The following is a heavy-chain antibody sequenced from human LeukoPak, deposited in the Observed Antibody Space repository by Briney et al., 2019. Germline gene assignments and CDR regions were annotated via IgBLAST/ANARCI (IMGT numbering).Heavy chain of an antibody. Sequence: SETLSLTCTVSGGSVSSGSYYWSWIRQPPGKGLEWIGYIYYSGSTNYNPSLKSRVTISVDTSKNQFSLKLSSVTAADTAVYYCARDSVVGSSTADYWGQGTPVTVSS. J-gene: IGHJ4*02. CDR3: ARDSVVGSSTADY. V-gene: IGHV4-61*01. D-gene: IGHD2-15*01. CDR2: IYYSGST. CDR1: GGSVSSGSYY.